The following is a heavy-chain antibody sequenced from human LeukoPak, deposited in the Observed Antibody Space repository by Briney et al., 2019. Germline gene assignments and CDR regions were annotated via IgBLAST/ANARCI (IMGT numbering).Heavy chain of an antibody. J-gene: IGHJ6*03. CDR2: IYHSGST. CDR3: ARAGVSYYYYMDV. V-gene: IGHV4-38-2*02. D-gene: IGHD7-27*01. Sequence: SETLSLTCTVSGYSISSGYYWGWIRQPPGKGLEWIGSIYHSGSTYYNPSLKSRVTISVDTSKNQFSLKLSSVTAADTAVYYCARAGVSYYYYMDVWGKGATVTVSS. CDR1: GYSISSGYY.